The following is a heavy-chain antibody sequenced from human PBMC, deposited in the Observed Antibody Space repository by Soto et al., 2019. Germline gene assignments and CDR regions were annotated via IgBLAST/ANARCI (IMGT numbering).Heavy chain of an antibody. CDR2: ISYDGSNK. Sequence: QVQLVESGGGVVQPGRSLRLSCAASGFTFSSYAMHWVRQAPGKGLEWVAVISYDGSNKYYADSVKGRFTISRDNSKNTLYLQMNSLGAEDTAVYYCARDARYGSGSHLVYYVDYWGQGTLVTVSA. V-gene: IGHV3-30-3*01. D-gene: IGHD3-10*01. CDR3: ARDARYGSGSHLVYYVDY. CDR1: GFTFSSYA. J-gene: IGHJ4*02.